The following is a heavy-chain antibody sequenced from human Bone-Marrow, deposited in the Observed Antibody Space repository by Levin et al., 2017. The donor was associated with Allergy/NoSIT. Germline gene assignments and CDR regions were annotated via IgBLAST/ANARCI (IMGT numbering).Heavy chain of an antibody. J-gene: IGHJ4*02. CDR1: GFTFSSYA. D-gene: IGHD1-7*01. V-gene: IGHV3-23*01. Sequence: GGSLRLSCAASGFTFSSYAMSWVRQAPGKGLEWVSAISGSGGSTYYADSVKGRFTISRDNSKNTLYLQMNSLRAEDTAVYYCAKTIAGWNYRGGSDYWGQGTLVTVSS. CDR2: ISGSGGST. CDR3: AKTIAGWNYRGGSDY.